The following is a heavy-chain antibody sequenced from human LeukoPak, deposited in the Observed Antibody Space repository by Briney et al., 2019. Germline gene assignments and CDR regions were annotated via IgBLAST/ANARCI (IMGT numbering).Heavy chain of an antibody. D-gene: IGHD3-3*01. CDR1: EYRFTSYW. Sequence: GESLKIYCKGLEYRFTSYWIGWVRQMPGKGLEWMGIIYPCDSDTRYSPSSQGQVTISADKSISTAYQQWSSLKASDTAMYYCALQGLYYDFWSGYFDYWGQGTLVTVSS. CDR3: ALQGLYYDFWSGYFDY. CDR2: IYPCDSDT. J-gene: IGHJ4*02. V-gene: IGHV5-51*01.